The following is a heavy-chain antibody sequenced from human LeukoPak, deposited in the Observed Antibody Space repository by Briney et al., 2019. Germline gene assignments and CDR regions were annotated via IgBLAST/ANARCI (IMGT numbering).Heavy chain of an antibody. CDR2: ISSSSSTI. Sequence: GGSLRLSCAASGFTFSSYSMNWVRQAPGKGLEWVSYISSSSSTIYYADSVKGRFTISRDNAKNSLYLQMNSLRAEDTAVYYCARDPPYYDSSHDAFDIWGQGTMVTVSS. V-gene: IGHV3-48*01. D-gene: IGHD3-22*01. CDR3: ARDPPYYDSSHDAFDI. CDR1: GFTFSSYS. J-gene: IGHJ3*02.